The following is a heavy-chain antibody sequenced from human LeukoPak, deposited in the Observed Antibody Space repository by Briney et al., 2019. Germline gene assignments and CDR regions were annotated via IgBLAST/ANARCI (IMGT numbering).Heavy chain of an antibody. CDR3: ARDLYDSSGYWDY. J-gene: IGHJ4*02. CDR2: ISSSGSTI. D-gene: IGHD3-22*01. Sequence: GGSLRLSCAASGFTFSDYYMSWIRQAPGKGLEWVSYISSSGSTIYYADSVKGRFTISRDNAKNSLYLLMNSLRAEDTAVYYCARDLYDSSGYWDYWGQGTLVTVSS. CDR1: GFTFSDYY. V-gene: IGHV3-11*01.